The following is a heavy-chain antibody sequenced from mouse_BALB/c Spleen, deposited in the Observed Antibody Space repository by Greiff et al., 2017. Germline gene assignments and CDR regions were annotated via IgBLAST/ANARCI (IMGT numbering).Heavy chain of an antibody. Sequence: VQLKESGGGLVQPGGSRKLSCAASGFTFSSFGMHWVRQAPEKGLEWVAYISSGSSTIYYADTVKGRFTISRDNPKNTLFLQMTSLRSEDTAMYYCARGGRYDFAYWGQGTLVTVSA. V-gene: IGHV5-17*02. CDR3: ARGGRYDFAY. CDR2: ISSGSSTI. J-gene: IGHJ3*01. CDR1: GFTFSSFG. D-gene: IGHD2-14*01.